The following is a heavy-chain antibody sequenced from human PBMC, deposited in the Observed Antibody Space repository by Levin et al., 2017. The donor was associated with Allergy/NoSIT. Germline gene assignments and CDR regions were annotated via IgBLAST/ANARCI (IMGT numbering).Heavy chain of an antibody. J-gene: IGHJ6*03. Sequence: SETLSLTCTVSGGSISSFYWNWIRQPPGKGLEWVGYISYSGSTSYNPSLKSRVTISVDTSKNQFSLKLSSVTAADTAIYYCAGYYHDSGTHGDFMDVWGKGTTVTVSS. V-gene: IGHV4-59*01. CDR2: ISYSGST. CDR1: GGSISSFY. CDR3: AGYYHDSGTHGDFMDV. D-gene: IGHD3-10*01.